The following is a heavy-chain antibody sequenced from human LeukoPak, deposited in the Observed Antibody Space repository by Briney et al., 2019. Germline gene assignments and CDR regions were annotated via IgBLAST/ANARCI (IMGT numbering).Heavy chain of an antibody. CDR3: ARASLGGPYRTSVRGYYYMDV. D-gene: IGHD1-14*01. Sequence: KPSETLSLTCAVYGGSFSGYYWSWIRQPPGKGLEWIGEINHSGSTNYNPSLKSRVTISVDTSKNQFSLKLSSVTAADTAVYYCARASLGGPYRTSVRGYYYMDVWGKGTTVTVSS. V-gene: IGHV4-34*01. CDR1: GGSFSGYY. CDR2: INHSGST. J-gene: IGHJ6*03.